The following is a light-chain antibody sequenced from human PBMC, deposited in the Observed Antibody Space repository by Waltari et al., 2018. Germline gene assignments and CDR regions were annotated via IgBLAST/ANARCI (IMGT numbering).Light chain of an antibody. V-gene: IGLV1-47*01. Sequence: QSVLTQPPSASATTGPRVTIPCSGSRSNPGSNLLYWYQHLPGTAPKLLIHRNHERPSRVPDRFSASKYGTSASLVISELRSEDEGIYYCASWDESHYVFGPGTTVTVL. CDR1: RSNPGSNL. CDR3: ASWDESHYV. J-gene: IGLJ1*01. CDR2: RNH.